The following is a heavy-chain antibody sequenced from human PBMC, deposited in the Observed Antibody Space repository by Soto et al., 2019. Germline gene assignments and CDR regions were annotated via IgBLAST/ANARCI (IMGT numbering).Heavy chain of an antibody. D-gene: IGHD3-22*01. J-gene: IGHJ3*02. Sequence: EVQLVESGGGLVQPGESLRLSCAASGFTFSDYWMTWVRQAPGKGLEWVANIKRDETRKSYLDSVRGRFTISSDNARNSLYLQMDSLSAEDTALYYCARDVSPGRSPYYPDAFEIWGQGTMVTVSS. CDR3: ARDVSPGRSPYYPDAFEI. CDR1: GFTFSDYW. V-gene: IGHV3-7*05. CDR2: IKRDETRK.